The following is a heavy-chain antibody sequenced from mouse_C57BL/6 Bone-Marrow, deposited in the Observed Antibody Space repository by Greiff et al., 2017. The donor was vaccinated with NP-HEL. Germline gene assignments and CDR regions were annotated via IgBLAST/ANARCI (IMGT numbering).Heavy chain of an antibody. D-gene: IGHD2-3*01. CDR1: GFTFSDYG. CDR3: ARRYDGFYWYFDV. CDR2: ISNLAYSI. Sequence: EVQLMESGGGLVQPGGSLKLSCAASGFTFSDYGMAWVRQAPRKGPEWVAFISNLAYSIYYADTVTGRFTISRENAKNTLYLEMSSLRSEDTAMYYCARRYDGFYWYFDVWGTGTTVTVSS. J-gene: IGHJ1*03. V-gene: IGHV5-15*01.